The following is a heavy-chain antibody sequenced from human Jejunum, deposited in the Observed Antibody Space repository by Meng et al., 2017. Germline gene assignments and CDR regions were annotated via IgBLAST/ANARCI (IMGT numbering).Heavy chain of an antibody. J-gene: IGHJ4*01. CDR2: IHSSGRA. D-gene: IGHD2/OR15-2a*01. Sequence: QGQRQEYGPGPAKPSEPPSLPRPGSGGPQSNNFWSLIRPPPGGGLEWIGYIHSSGRATYNPPLNSRVTISVDTSKYHFSLRLSSVTAADTAVYYCATNRGPSNYFFDYWGQGTLVTVSS. CDR3: ATNRGPSNYFFDY. CDR1: GGPQSNNF. V-gene: IGHV4-59*01.